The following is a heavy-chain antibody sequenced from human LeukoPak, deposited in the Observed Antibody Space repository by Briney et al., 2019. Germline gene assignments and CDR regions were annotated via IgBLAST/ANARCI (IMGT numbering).Heavy chain of an antibody. V-gene: IGHV1-2*06. J-gene: IGHJ4*02. CDR1: GYTFSGYY. Sequence: ASVKVSCKASGYTFSGYYMHWVRQAPGQGLEWMGRISPNSGGTNYAQKSQGRVTMTRDTSISTVYMELSRLRSDDTAVYYCARDWNYDSSESPRETIDYWGQGTLVTVSS. D-gene: IGHD3-22*01. CDR2: ISPNSGGT. CDR3: ARDWNYDSSESPRETIDY.